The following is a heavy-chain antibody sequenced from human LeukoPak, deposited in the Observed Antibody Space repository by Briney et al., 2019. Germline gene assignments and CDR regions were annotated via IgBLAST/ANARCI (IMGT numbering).Heavy chain of an antibody. V-gene: IGHV3-30*04. CDR3: ARYYYGSGSYLDY. CDR1: GFTFSSYD. Sequence: GGSLRLSCAASGFTFSSYDMHWVRQAPGKGLGWVAVISYDGSNKYYADSVKGRFTISRDNSKNTLYLQMNILRAEDTAVYYCARYYYGSGSYLDYWGQGTLVTVSS. D-gene: IGHD3-10*01. CDR2: ISYDGSNK. J-gene: IGHJ4*02.